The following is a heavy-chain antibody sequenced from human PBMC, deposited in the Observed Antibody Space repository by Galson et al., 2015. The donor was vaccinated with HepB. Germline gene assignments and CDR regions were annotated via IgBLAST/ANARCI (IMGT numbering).Heavy chain of an antibody. CDR1: GYTFTSYY. CDR3: ARGGPRPNPANYYYYYMDV. CDR2: INPSGGST. D-gene: IGHD3-16*01. J-gene: IGHJ6*03. Sequence: SVKVSCKASGYTFTSYYMHWVRQAPGQGLEWMGIINPSGGSTSYAQKFQGRVTMTRDTSTSTVYMELSSLRSEDTAVYYCARGGPRPNPANYYYYYMDVWGKGTTVTVSS. V-gene: IGHV1-46*03.